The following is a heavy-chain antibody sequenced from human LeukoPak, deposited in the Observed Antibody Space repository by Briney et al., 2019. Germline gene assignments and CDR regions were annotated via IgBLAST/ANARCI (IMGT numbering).Heavy chain of an antibody. J-gene: IGHJ6*03. D-gene: IGHD2-2*02. Sequence: ASVKVSCKASGYTFTSYGISWVRQAPGQGLEWMGWISAYNGNTNYAQKLQGRVTMTTDTSTSTAYMEPRSLRSDDTAVYYCASTYCSSTSCYNYYIDVWGKGTTVTVSS. V-gene: IGHV1-18*01. CDR2: ISAYNGNT. CDR1: GYTFTSYG. CDR3: ASTYCSSTSCYNYYIDV.